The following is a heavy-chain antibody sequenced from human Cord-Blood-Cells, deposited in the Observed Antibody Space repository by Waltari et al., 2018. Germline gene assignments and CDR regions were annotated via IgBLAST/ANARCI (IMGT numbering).Heavy chain of an antibody. J-gene: IGHJ5*02. V-gene: IGHV4-4*07. CDR2: IYTSGST. Sequence: QVQLQESGPGLVKPSETLSLTCPVPGGSISSYYWRWIRQPAGKGLEWIGRIYTSGSTNYNPSLKSRVTMSVDTSKNQFSLKLSSVTAADTAVYYCARDSDDSSGYYYNWFDPWGQGTLVTVSS. CDR3: ARDSDDSSGYYYNWFDP. CDR1: GGSISSYY. D-gene: IGHD3-22*01.